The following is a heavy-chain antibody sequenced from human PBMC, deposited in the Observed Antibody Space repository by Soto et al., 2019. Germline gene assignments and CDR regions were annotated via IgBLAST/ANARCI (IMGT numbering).Heavy chain of an antibody. Sequence: SGPTLVNPTQPLILTCTFSGFSLRTRGMWVSWIRQPPGKALEWLALEDWDNDKYYSTSLRTRHTISKETSKKQVVLTMTIMDAVDTATYYCAHRPPSMAALAIWFDPWCEGTLFTVSS. J-gene: IGHJ5*02. V-gene: IGHV2-70*12. CDR3: AHRPPSMAALAIWFDP. CDR2: EDWDNDK. CDR1: GFSLRTRGMW. D-gene: IGHD3-3*02.